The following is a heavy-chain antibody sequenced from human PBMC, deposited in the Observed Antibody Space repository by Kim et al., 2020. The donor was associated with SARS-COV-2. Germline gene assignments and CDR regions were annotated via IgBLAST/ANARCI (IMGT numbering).Heavy chain of an antibody. CDR3: TTAGGGYYYYYGMDV. CDR2: IKSKTDGGTT. V-gene: IGHV3-15*01. CDR1: GFTFSNAW. D-gene: IGHD1-1*01. Sequence: GGSLRLSCAASGFTFSNAWMSWVRQAPGKGLEWVGRIKSKTDGGTTDYAAPVKGRFTISRDDSKNTLYLQMNSLKTEDTAVYYCTTAGGGYYYYYGMDVWGQGTTVTVSS. J-gene: IGHJ6*02.